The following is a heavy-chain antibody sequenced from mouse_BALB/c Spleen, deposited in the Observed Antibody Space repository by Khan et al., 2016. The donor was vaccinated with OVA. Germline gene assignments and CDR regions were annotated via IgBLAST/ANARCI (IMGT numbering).Heavy chain of an antibody. CDR2: INYSGNT. D-gene: IGHD2-4*01. V-gene: IGHV3-2*02. J-gene: IGHJ3*01. Sequence: VQLKESRPGLVKPSQSLSLTCTVTGYSITSEYAWNWIRQFPGNKLEWMGYINYSGNTRSNPSLKSRISITRDTSKNQFFLQLNSVTTEDTATYYCTRKDYYDYDPFPYWGQGTLVTVSA. CDR3: TRKDYYDYDPFPY. CDR1: GYSITSEYA.